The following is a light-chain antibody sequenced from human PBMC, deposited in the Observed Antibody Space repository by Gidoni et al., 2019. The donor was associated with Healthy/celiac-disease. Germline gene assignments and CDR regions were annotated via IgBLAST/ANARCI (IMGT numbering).Light chain of an antibody. Sequence: DIQMTPSPSSLSASVGDRVTITCRASQSISSYLNWYQQKPGKAPKLLIYAASSLQSGVPSRFSGSGSGTDFTLTISSLQPEDFATYYCQQSYSTPQVTFXQXTKLXIK. CDR2: AAS. J-gene: IGKJ2*01. CDR3: QQSYSTPQVT. V-gene: IGKV1-39*01. CDR1: QSISSY.